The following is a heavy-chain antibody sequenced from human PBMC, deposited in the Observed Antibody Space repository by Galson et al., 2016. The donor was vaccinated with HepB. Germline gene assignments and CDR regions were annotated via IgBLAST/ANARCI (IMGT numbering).Heavy chain of an antibody. Sequence: QSGAEVKKPGESLKISCKGSGYTFTNYWIGWVRQMPGKGLEWMGITYPGDSDTRYNPSFQGQVTISADKSSSTAYRQWRSLKASDTGMYYCARHGGIASAGSGDYNWFGPWGQGTLVTVSS. V-gene: IGHV5-51*01. CDR2: TYPGDSDT. D-gene: IGHD6-13*01. CDR1: GYTFTNYW. CDR3: ARHGGIASAGSGDYNWFGP. J-gene: IGHJ5*02.